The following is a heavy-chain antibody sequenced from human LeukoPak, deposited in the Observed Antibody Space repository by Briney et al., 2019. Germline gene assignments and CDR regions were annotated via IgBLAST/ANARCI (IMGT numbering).Heavy chain of an antibody. Sequence: ASVKVSCKASGYTFTSYGISWVRQAPGHGLEWMGWISAYNGNTNYAQKLQGRVTMTTDTSTSTAYMELRSLRSDDTAVYYCARDRDWDGDYYDSSDAFDYWGQGTLVTVSS. J-gene: IGHJ4*02. CDR1: GYTFTSYG. CDR2: ISAYNGNT. V-gene: IGHV1-18*01. CDR3: ARDRDWDGDYYDSSDAFDY. D-gene: IGHD3-22*01.